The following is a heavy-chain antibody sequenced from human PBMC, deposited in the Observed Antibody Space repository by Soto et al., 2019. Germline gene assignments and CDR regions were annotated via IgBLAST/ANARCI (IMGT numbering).Heavy chain of an antibody. J-gene: IGHJ3*02. CDR2: IYYSGST. V-gene: IGHV4-39*01. Sequence: PSETLSLTCTVSGGSISSSSYYWGWIRQPPGKGLEWIGSIYYSGSTYYNPSLKSRVTISVDTSKNQFSLKLSSVTAADTAVYYCARSPLSAVAGYGDAFDIWGQGPMVS. CDR1: GGSISSSSYY. D-gene: IGHD6-19*01. CDR3: ARSPLSAVAGYGDAFDI.